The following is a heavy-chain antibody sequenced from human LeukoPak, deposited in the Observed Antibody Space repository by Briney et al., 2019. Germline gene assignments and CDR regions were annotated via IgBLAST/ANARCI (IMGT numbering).Heavy chain of an antibody. Sequence: PGGSLRLSCAASGFTFDDYAMHWVRQAPGKGLEWVSGISWNSGSIGYADSVKGRFTISRDNAKNSLYLQMNSLRAEDMALYYCAKAGWFGELLGDAFDIWGQGTMVTVSS. D-gene: IGHD3-10*01. CDR3: AKAGWFGELLGDAFDI. CDR2: ISWNSGSI. CDR1: GFTFDDYA. J-gene: IGHJ3*02. V-gene: IGHV3-9*03.